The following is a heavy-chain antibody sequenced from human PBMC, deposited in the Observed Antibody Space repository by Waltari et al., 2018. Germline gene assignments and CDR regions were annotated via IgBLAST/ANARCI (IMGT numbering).Heavy chain of an antibody. V-gene: IGHV1-18*01. J-gene: IGHJ4*02. Sequence: QVQLVQSGGEMKEPGASVKVSCKASGYTFTSRCSNWVRQAPGQGLEWMGWINTQNGSTNYAQNLQGRVTMTADTSTTTAYMELRSLKSDDTAIYYCARTCISAACYMIYWGQGTLVTVSA. CDR2: INTQNGST. CDR3: ARTCISAACYMIY. CDR1: GYTFTSRC. D-gene: IGHD2-2*02.